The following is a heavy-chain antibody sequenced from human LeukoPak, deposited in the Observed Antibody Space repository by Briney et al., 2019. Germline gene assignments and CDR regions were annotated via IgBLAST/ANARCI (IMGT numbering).Heavy chain of an antibody. Sequence: GGSLRLSCAASAFTFSNYAMQWVRQAPGKGREGVAVISYDGSIKYYAASVKGRFTISRDNSKNTLYLQMSSLSAEDTAVYYCAKRGSNNWFDPWGQGTLVTVSS. CDR1: AFTFSNYA. CDR3: AKRGSNNWFDP. D-gene: IGHD4-11*01. V-gene: IGHV3-30-3*02. J-gene: IGHJ5*02. CDR2: ISYDGSIK.